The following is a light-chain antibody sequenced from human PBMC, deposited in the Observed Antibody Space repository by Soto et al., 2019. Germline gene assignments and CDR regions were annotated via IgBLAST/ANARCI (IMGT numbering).Light chain of an antibody. V-gene: IGLV1-47*01. CDR1: SSNIGSNY. J-gene: IGLJ7*01. Sequence: QSVLTQPPSASGTPGQRVTISCSGSSSNIGSNYVYWYQQLPGTAPKLLIYRNNQRPSGVPDRFAGSKSGSSASLAISGLRSEDEAEYYCAAWDDSLSGFAGFGGGTQLTVL. CDR2: RNN. CDR3: AAWDDSLSGFAG.